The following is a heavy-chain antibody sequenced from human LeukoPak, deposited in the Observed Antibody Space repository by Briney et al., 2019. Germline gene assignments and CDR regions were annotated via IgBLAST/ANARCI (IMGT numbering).Heavy chain of an antibody. D-gene: IGHD6-13*01. Sequence: GASVKVSCKASGGTFSSYAISWVRQAPGQGLEWMGGIIPIFGTANYAQKFQGRVTITADEPTSTAYMELSSLRSEDTAVYYCARAGFIAAVPALSGMDVWGQGTTVTVSS. CDR2: IIPIFGTA. CDR1: GGTFSSYA. CDR3: ARAGFIAAVPALSGMDV. V-gene: IGHV1-69*13. J-gene: IGHJ6*02.